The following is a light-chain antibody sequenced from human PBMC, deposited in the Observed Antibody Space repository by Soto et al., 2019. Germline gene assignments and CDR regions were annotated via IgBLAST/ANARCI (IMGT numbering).Light chain of an antibody. CDR3: CSFADFTYV. CDR2: EVT. J-gene: IGLJ1*01. CDR1: SSDIGSYDL. Sequence: LTQPASVSGSPGQSITISCTGTSSDIGSYDLVSWYQQHPGTAPKLIIYEVTKRPSGVSTRFSGSKSGNTASLTISGLQAVDEADYYCCSFADFTYVFGTGTKLTVL. V-gene: IGLV2-23*02.